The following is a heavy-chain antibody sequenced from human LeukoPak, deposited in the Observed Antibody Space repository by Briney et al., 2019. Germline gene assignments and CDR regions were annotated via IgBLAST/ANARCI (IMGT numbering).Heavy chain of an antibody. CDR1: GFTFSSYS. D-gene: IGHD3-22*01. J-gene: IGHJ4*02. V-gene: IGHV3-21*01. CDR3: ARHRYYYDSSGSPHFVY. CDR2: ISSSSSYI. Sequence: GGSLRLSCAASGFTFSSYSMNWVRQAPGKGLEWVSSISSSSSYIYYADSVKGRFTISRDNAKNSLDLQMNSLRAEDTAVYYCARHRYYYDSSGSPHFVYWGQGTLVTVSS.